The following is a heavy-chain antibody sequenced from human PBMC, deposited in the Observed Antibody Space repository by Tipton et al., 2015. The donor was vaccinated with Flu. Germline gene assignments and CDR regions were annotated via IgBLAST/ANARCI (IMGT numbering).Heavy chain of an antibody. D-gene: IGHD3-10*02. J-gene: IGHJ4*02. CDR1: GDSISSDYY. CDR2: VSRPGST. Sequence: LRLSCAVSGDSISSDYYWGWIRQFPGKGLEWIGTVSRPGSTVYNPSLKSRVTISVDMSKNQFSLRLSSVTAADTAVYYCARHTGDSVRGVIDYWGQGTLVTVSS. CDR3: ARHTGDSVRGVIDY. V-gene: IGHV4-38-2*01.